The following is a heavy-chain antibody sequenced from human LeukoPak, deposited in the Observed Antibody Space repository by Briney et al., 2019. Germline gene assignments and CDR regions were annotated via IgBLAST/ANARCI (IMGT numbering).Heavy chain of an antibody. CDR1: GFTFSSYA. V-gene: IGHV3-30-3*01. Sequence: GGSLRLSCAASGFTFSSYAMHWVRQAPGKGLEWVAVISYDGSNKYYADSVKGRFTISRDNSKNTLYLQMNSLRAEDTAVYYCARDIDSTGSYWYFDYWGQGTLVTVSS. D-gene: IGHD3-22*01. J-gene: IGHJ4*02. CDR3: ARDIDSTGSYWYFDY. CDR2: ISYDGSNK.